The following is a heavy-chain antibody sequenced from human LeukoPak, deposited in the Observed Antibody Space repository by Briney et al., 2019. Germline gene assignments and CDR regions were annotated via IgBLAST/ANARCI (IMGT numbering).Heavy chain of an antibody. V-gene: IGHV5-51*01. CDR1: GYSFTSYW. Sequence: GESLKISCKGSGYSFTSYWIGWVRQMPGKGLEWMGIIYPGDSDTRYSPSFQGQVTISADKSISTAYLQWSSLKASDTAMYYCARQIGPYGDYAEYYFDYWGQGTLVTVSS. D-gene: IGHD4-17*01. CDR3: ARQIGPYGDYAEYYFDY. J-gene: IGHJ4*02. CDR2: IYPGDSDT.